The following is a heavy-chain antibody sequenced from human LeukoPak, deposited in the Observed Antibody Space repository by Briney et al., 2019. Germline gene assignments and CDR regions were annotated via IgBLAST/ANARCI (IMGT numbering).Heavy chain of an antibody. Sequence: ASVKVSCKASGYTFTSYGISWVRQAPGQGLEWMGWISAYNGNTNYAQKLQGRVTMTTDTSTSTAYMELRSLRSEDTAIYYCARGRLGYCRTTSCYTFDHWGQGTLVTVSS. V-gene: IGHV1-18*01. CDR1: GYTFTSYG. CDR2: ISAYNGNT. D-gene: IGHD2-2*01. CDR3: ARGRLGYCRTTSCYTFDH. J-gene: IGHJ4*02.